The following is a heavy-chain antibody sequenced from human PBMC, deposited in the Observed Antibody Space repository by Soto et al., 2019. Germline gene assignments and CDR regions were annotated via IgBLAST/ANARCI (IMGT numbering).Heavy chain of an antibody. CDR3: ARVRGYSYGPPGY. V-gene: IGHV4-34*01. J-gene: IGHJ4*02. D-gene: IGHD5-18*01. CDR1: GGSFSGYY. CDR2: INHSGDT. Sequence: SETLSLTCAVYGGSFSGYYWIWIRQPPGKGLEWIGEINHSGDTNYNPSLKSRFTISRDNAKNSLYLQMNSLRAEDTAVYYCARVRGYSYGPPGYWGQGTLVTVSS.